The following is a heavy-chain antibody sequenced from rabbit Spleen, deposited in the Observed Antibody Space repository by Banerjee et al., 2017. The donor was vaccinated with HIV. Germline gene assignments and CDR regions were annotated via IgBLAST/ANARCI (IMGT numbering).Heavy chain of an antibody. CDR1: GFSFSSRYW. V-gene: IGHV1S45*01. CDR2: SDAGSSGDT. Sequence: QEQLEESGGDLVKPEGSLTLTCTASGFSFSSRYWICWVRQTPGKGLEWIACSDAGSSGDTYYARWAKGRFTISKASSTTVTLQMPSLSAADTATYFCAIRAGSSAYAFDLCGPGTLVTVS. CDR3: AIRAGSSAYAFDL. J-gene: IGHJ6*01. D-gene: IGHD8-1*01.